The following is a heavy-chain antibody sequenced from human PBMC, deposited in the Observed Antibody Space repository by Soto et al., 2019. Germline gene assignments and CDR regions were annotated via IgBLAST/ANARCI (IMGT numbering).Heavy chain of an antibody. CDR2: MSYDGSNK. CDR3: ARDGGAY. V-gene: IGHV3-30-3*01. Sequence: QVQLVESGGGVVQPGRSPRLSCAASGFTFSSYAMHWVRRAPGKGLEWMAVMSYDGSNKYYADSVKGRFTISRDNSKNRLYLQMNSLRPEDTALYYCARDGGAYWGQGTLVIVSS. J-gene: IGHJ4*02. CDR1: GFTFSSYA. D-gene: IGHD3-16*01.